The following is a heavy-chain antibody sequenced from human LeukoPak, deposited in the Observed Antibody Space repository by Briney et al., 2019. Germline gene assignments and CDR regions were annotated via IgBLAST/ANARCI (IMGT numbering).Heavy chain of an antibody. CDR1: GVTFSVSA. CDR2: IRSKAYSYAT. Sequence: GGSLRLSCVGSGVTFSVSAMHWVRQASGEGLEWVGRIRSKAYSYATEYAASVKGRFTISRDDSKNTAYLQMNSLKTEDTAVYYCTRVGAADDNWGQGTLVTVSS. CDR3: TRVGAADDN. J-gene: IGHJ4*02. V-gene: IGHV3-73*01. D-gene: IGHD6-13*01.